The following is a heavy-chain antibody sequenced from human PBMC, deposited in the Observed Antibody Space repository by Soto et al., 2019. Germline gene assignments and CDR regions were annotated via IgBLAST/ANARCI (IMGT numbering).Heavy chain of an antibody. CDR2: VHHSVTT. CDR1: GGSISSYY. V-gene: IGHV4-39*02. CDR3: ARDTSSTSLRAEYFQF. Sequence: SETLSLTCTVSGGSISSYYWGWLSQSPGKGLEWIGSVHHSVTTYYNPSLKGRVTISMDTSKNQFSLRLTSVTAADTAVYYCARDTSSTSLRAEYFQFWGQGTQVTVSS. J-gene: IGHJ1*01. D-gene: IGHD6-13*01.